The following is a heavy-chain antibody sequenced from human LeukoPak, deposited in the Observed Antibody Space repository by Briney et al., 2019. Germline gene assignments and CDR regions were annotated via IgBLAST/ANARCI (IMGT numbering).Heavy chain of an antibody. CDR2: IIPVFGTA. D-gene: IGHD3-22*01. V-gene: IGHV1-69*13. J-gene: IGHJ5*02. Sequence: SVKVSCKASGGTFSSYAISWVRQAPGQGLEWMGGIIPVFGTANYAQKFRGRVTITADESTSTAYMERSSLRSEDTAVYYCARGSVGLLGPNWFDPWGQGTLVTVSS. CDR3: ARGSVGLLGPNWFDP. CDR1: GGTFSSYA.